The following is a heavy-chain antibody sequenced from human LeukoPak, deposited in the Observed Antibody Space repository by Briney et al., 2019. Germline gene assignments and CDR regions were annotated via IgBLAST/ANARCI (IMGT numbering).Heavy chain of an antibody. V-gene: IGHV4-39*07. D-gene: IGHD3-22*01. Sequence: SETLSLTCSVSGGSIRSTTYYWGWIRQPPGTGLEWIGSIYYSGNTYYSPSLMSRVTISVDTSKNQFSLNLSSVTAADTAVYFCARAPHFFDTSGSRYYFDYWGQGAMVTVSS. CDR1: GGSIRSTTYY. CDR2: IYYSGNT. J-gene: IGHJ4*02. CDR3: ARAPHFFDTSGSRYYFDY.